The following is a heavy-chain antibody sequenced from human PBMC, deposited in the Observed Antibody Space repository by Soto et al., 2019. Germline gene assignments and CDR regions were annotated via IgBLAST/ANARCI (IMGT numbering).Heavy chain of an antibody. J-gene: IGHJ5*02. CDR2: ISSDGNNK. CDR3: AKDLLPNTVPTCGS. D-gene: IGHD4-17*01. V-gene: IGHV3-30*18. Sequence: QVQLVESGGGVVQPGRSLRLSCAASGFTFDSYGMHWVRQAPGKGLEWVAVISSDGNNKYYADSVKGRFTISRDNFKNTLYLQMSSLRADDTAVYYCAKDLLPNTVPTCGSWGQGALVTVSS. CDR1: GFTFDSYG.